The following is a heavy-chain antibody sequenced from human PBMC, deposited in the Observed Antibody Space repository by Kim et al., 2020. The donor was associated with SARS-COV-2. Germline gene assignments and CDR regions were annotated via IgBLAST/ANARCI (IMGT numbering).Heavy chain of an antibody. V-gene: IGHV3-33*06. D-gene: IGHD6-6*01. CDR3: AKDSRQLDISLVDY. CDR2: IWYDGSNK. CDR1: GFTFSSYG. J-gene: IGHJ4*02. Sequence: GGSLRLSCAASGFTFSSYGMHWVRQAPGKGLEWVAVIWYDGSNKYYADSVKGRFTISRDNSKNTLYLQMNSLRAEDTAVYYCAKDSRQLDISLVDYWGQGTLVTVSS.